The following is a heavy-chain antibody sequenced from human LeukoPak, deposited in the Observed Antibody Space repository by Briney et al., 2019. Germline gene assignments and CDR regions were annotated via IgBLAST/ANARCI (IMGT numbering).Heavy chain of an antibody. J-gene: IGHJ4*02. CDR2: ISYGGSNT. CDR3: ATLTGTARVFDY. D-gene: IGHD1-7*01. V-gene: IGHV3-30*03. CDR1: GFTFSRYG. Sequence: GGSLRLSCAASGFTFSRYGMHWVRQAPGKGLEWVAVISYGGSNTYYADSVKGRFTISRDSSKNTLYLQMNSLRAEGTAVYYCATLTGTARVFDYWGQGTLVTVSS.